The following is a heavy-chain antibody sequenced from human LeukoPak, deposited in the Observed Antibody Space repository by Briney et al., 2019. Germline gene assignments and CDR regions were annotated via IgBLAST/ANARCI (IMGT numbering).Heavy chain of an antibody. D-gene: IGHD3-10*01. Sequence: GGSLRLSCAASGFTFSTFAMNWVRQAPGKGLEWVSSISSSSSYIYYADSVKGRFTISRDNAKNSLYLQMNSLRAEDTAVYYCARPPSGAAPGYYYYYMDVWGKGTTVTVSS. CDR3: ARPPSGAAPGYYYYYMDV. V-gene: IGHV3-21*01. CDR1: GFTFSTFA. CDR2: ISSSSSYI. J-gene: IGHJ6*03.